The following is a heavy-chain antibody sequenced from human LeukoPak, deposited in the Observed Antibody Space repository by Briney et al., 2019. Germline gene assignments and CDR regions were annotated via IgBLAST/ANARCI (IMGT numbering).Heavy chain of an antibody. Sequence: SETLSLTCTVSGGSISSYYWSWIRQPPGKGLEWIGYIYYSGSTNYNPSLKSRVTISVDTSKNQFSLKLSSVTAADTAVYYCARGPSGWLRRAYFDYWGQGTLVTVSS. CDR2: IYYSGST. V-gene: IGHV4-59*12. CDR3: ARGPSGWLRRAYFDY. D-gene: IGHD6-19*01. J-gene: IGHJ4*02. CDR1: GGSISSYY.